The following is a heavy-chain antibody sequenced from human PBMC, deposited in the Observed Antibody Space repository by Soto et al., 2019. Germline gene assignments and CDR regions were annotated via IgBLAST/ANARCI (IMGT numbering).Heavy chain of an antibody. Sequence: GGSLRLSCAASGFTSSDCYMSWFRQAPGKGLEWVAYISGSGSTTHAADSVRGRFTISRDNAKSSVYLQMNSLRAEDTAVYYCARVGSIAAAGTPDYWGQGTLVTVSS. CDR2: ISGSGSTT. CDR1: GFTSSDCY. V-gene: IGHV3-11*01. J-gene: IGHJ4*02. D-gene: IGHD6-13*01. CDR3: ARVGSIAAAGTPDY.